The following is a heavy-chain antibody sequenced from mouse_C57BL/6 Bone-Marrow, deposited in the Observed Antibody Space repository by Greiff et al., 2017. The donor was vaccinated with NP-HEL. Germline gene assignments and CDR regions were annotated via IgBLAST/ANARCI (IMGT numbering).Heavy chain of an antibody. D-gene: IGHD1-1*01. V-gene: IGHV3-8*01. J-gene: IGHJ1*03. CDR3: ARYNYYGSSYWYFDV. Sequence: EVQLQQSGPGLAKPSQTLSLTCSVTGYSITSDYWNWIRKFPGNKLEYMGYISYSGSTYYNPSLKSRISITRDTSKNQYYLQLNSVTTEDTATYYCARYNYYGSSYWYFDVWGTGTTVTVSS. CDR1: GYSITSDY. CDR2: ISYSGST.